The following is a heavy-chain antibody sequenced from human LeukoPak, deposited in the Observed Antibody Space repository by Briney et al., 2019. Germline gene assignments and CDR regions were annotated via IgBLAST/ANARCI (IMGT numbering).Heavy chain of an antibody. CDR1: GYTFTGYY. V-gene: IGHV1-2*02. J-gene: IGHJ4*02. CDR3: ARDRSSGWYSSDY. Sequence: ASVKVSCKASGYTFTGYYMHWVRQAPGQGLEWMGWINPNSGGTNYAQKFQGRVTMTRDTSISTAYMELSRLRSDDTAVYYCARDRSSGWYSSDYWSQGTLVTVSS. CDR2: INPNSGGT. D-gene: IGHD6-19*01.